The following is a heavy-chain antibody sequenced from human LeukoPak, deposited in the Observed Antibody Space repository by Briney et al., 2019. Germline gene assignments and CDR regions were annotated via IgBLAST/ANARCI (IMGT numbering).Heavy chain of an antibody. CDR3: SRVGSSGWANYFDS. CDR2: IGTSGDT. Sequence: GGSLRPSCAASGFTFSSYDMHWVRQATGKGLEWVSVIGTSGDTYYAGSVKGRFTISRENAKNSLYLQMNSLTAGDTAVYFCSRVGSSGWANYFDSWGQGTLVTVSS. J-gene: IGHJ4*02. V-gene: IGHV3-13*04. CDR1: GFTFSSYD. D-gene: IGHD6-19*01.